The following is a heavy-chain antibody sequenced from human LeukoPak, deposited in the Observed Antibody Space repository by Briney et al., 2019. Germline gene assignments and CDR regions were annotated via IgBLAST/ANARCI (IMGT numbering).Heavy chain of an antibody. CDR3: ARGTDYYDSSGYLDY. D-gene: IGHD3-22*01. V-gene: IGHV4-34*01. Sequence: SETLSLTCAVYGGSFSGYYWSWIRQPPGKGLEWIGEINHSGSTNYNPSLKSRVTISVDTSKNQFSLKLSSVTAADTAVYYCARGTDYYDSSGYLDYWGQGTLVTVSS. J-gene: IGHJ4*02. CDR1: GGSFSGYY. CDR2: INHSGST.